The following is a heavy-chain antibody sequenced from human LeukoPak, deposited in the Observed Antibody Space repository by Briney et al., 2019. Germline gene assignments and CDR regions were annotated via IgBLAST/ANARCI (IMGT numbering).Heavy chain of an antibody. Sequence: TGGSLRLSCAASGFTFSSYWMSWVRQAPGKGLEWVANIKQDGNEKYYVDSVKGRFTISRDNAKNSLYLQMYSLRAEDTAVYYCARDPKRRDGYNYHWGQGTLVTVSS. CDR2: IKQDGNEK. D-gene: IGHD5-24*01. CDR3: ARDPKRRDGYNYH. V-gene: IGHV3-7*01. J-gene: IGHJ4*02. CDR1: GFTFSSYW.